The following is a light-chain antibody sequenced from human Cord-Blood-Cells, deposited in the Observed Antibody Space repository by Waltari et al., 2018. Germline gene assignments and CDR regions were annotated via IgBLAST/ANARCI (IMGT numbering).Light chain of an antibody. CDR2: GAS. CDR3: QQYNNWPYT. V-gene: IGKV3-15*01. CDR1: QSVSSN. Sequence: EIVMTQSPATLSVSPGERATLSCRASQSVSSNLAWYQQKPGQAPRLLIYGASTRATGIPARFSGSGSGTEFTLIISSLQSEDFAVYYCQQYNNWPYTFGHGTKLEIK. J-gene: IGKJ2*01.